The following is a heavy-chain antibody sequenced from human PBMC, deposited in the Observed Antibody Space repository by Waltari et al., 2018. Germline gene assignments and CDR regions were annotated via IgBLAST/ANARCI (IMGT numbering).Heavy chain of an antibody. Sequence: QVQLVQSGADVKKPGSSVKVSCKASGGTFGRFAISWVRQAAGEGLEWMGGIIPKIGASNYAQKFQGRVTITADDSTRIAYMEVSSLSFEDTAVYFCATDTSPPYWGQGTLVIVSS. CDR3: ATDTSPPY. J-gene: IGHJ4*02. CDR1: GGTFGRFA. D-gene: IGHD2-2*01. V-gene: IGHV1-69*01. CDR2: IIPKIGAS.